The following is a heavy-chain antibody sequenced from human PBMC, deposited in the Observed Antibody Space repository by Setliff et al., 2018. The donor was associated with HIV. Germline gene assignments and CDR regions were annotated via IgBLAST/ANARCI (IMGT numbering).Heavy chain of an antibody. D-gene: IGHD1-7*01. J-gene: IGHJ4*02. CDR1: GGSISSHY. Sequence: SETLSLTCSVSGGSISSHYWTWIRQPPGKGLEWIGYIYYSGSTSYNPSLKSRVAISVDSSKNQLSLKVSSVTAADTAVYYCARENRIMGSRTFDFWGRGTLGTVSS. V-gene: IGHV4-59*11. CDR3: ARENRIMGSRTFDF. CDR2: IYYSGST.